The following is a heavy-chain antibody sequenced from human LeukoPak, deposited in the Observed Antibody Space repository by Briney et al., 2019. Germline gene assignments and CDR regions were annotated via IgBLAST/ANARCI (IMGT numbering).Heavy chain of an antibody. V-gene: IGHV7-4-1*02. D-gene: IGHD3-10*01. CDR3: ARAALRYPPLWFGELLFPDAFDI. CDR2: INTNTGNP. J-gene: IGHJ3*02. Sequence: ASVKVSCKASGYTFTSYAMNWVRQAPGQGLEWMGWINTNTGNPTYAQGFTGRFVFSLDTSVSTAYLQISSLKAEDTAVYYCARAALRYPPLWFGELLFPDAFDIWGQGTMVTVSS. CDR1: GYTFTSYA.